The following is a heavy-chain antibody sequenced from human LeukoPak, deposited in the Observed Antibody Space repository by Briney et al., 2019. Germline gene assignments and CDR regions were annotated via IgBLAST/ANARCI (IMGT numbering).Heavy chain of an antibody. V-gene: IGHV1-69*13. CDR2: IIPIFGTA. CDR3: ARGADIVVVPAAPASSAFDI. D-gene: IGHD2-2*01. Sequence: ASVKVSCKASRGTFSSYAISWVRQAPGQGLEWMGGIIPIFGTAHFAQKFQGRATITADESTSTAYMELSTLRSEDTAVYYWARGADIVVVPAAPASSAFDIWGQGTMVTVSS. CDR1: RGTFSSYA. J-gene: IGHJ3*02.